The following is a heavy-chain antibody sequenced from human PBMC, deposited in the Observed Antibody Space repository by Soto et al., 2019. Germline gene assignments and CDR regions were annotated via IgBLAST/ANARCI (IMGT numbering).Heavy chain of an antibody. V-gene: IGHV5-51*01. CDR3: ARFQYYYDSSGSYFDY. CDR1: GYSFTSYW. CDR2: IYPGDSDT. Sequence: GESLKISCKGSGYSFTSYWIGWVRQLPGKVLEWMGIIYPGDSDTRYSPSFQGQVTISADKSISTAYLQWSSLEASDTAMYYCARFQYYYDSSGSYFDYWGQGTLVTVSS. J-gene: IGHJ4*02. D-gene: IGHD3-22*01.